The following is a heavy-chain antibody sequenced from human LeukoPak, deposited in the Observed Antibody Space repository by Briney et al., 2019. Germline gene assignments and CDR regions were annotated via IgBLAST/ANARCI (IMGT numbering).Heavy chain of an antibody. CDR2: LSDGGSIT. V-gene: IGHV3-23*01. CDR3: AKSRGSGSSMARGVNFDC. Sequence: GGSLRLSCAASGFTFSDYAMSWVRQAPGKGLEWVSTLSDGGSITYYADSVKGRFTISRDNSKNTLFLQMNSLRAEDTAVYYCAKSRGSGSSMARGVNFDCWGQGTLVTVSS. D-gene: IGHD3-10*01. CDR1: GFTFSDYA. J-gene: IGHJ4*02.